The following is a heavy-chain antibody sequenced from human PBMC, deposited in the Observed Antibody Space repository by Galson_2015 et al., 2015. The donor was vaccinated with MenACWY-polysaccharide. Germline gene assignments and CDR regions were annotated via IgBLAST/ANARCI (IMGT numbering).Heavy chain of an antibody. CDR3: ARGLMYVTEV. Sequence: SVKVSCKASGVTFSSYAISWVRQAPGQGLEWVGGIIPIFDTTNYAQKFQGRVTITADDSTSTAYMEMSSLRSEDTAVYYCARGLMYVTEVWGTWTTVTVSS. V-gene: IGHV1-69*13. CDR1: GVTFSSYA. D-gene: IGHD2-8*01. J-gene: IGHJ6*04. CDR2: IIPIFDTT.